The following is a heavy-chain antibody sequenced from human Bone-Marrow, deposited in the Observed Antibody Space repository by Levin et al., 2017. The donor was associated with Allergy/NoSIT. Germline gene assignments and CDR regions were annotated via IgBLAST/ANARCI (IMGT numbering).Heavy chain of an antibody. CDR3: ATSSGYCSGGSCFFKVFGDY. Sequence: GSLRLSCTVSGGSINTSDYYWGWIRQPPGKGLEWIGNIFYTESTNYNPSLKSRVTISVDTSKNQFSLKLSSVTAADTAVYYCATSSGYCSGGSCFFKVFGDYWGQGILVTVSS. V-gene: IGHV4-39*01. J-gene: IGHJ4*02. D-gene: IGHD2-15*01. CDR2: IFYTEST. CDR1: GGSINTSDYY.